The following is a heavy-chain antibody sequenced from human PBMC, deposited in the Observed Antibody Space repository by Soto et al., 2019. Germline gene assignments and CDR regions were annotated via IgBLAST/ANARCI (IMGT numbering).Heavy chain of an antibody. CDR1: GGSISSGGYY. J-gene: IGHJ5*02. Sequence: LSLTCTVSGGSISSGGYYWSWIRQHPGKGLEWIGYIYYSGSTYYKPSLKSRVTISVDTSKNQFSLKLNSVTAADTAVYYCARVSIVVLVAATRFDHWGQGTLVTVSS. V-gene: IGHV4-31*03. CDR3: ARVSIVVLVAATRFDH. CDR2: IYYSGST. D-gene: IGHD2-15*01.